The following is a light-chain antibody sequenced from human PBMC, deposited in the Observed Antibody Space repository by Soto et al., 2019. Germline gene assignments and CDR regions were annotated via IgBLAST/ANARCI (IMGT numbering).Light chain of an antibody. Sequence: EIVLTQSPATLSLSPGERATLSCRASQSVSSYLAWYQQKPVQAPRLLIYDASNRATGIPARYSGSGSGTDFTLTISRLEPEDFAVYYCQQRSNCPLTYGGGTKVEIK. CDR3: QQRSNCPLT. J-gene: IGKJ4*01. CDR1: QSVSSY. CDR2: DAS. V-gene: IGKV3-11*01.